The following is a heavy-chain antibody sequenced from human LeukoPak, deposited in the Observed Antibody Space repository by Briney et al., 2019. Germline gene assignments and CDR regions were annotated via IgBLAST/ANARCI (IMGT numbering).Heavy chain of an antibody. CDR2: INQDGSEK. J-gene: IGHJ4*02. CDR1: GFTFSSYW. V-gene: IGHV3-7*01. CDR3: ARAVYSSGWFYFDY. Sequence: PGGSLRLSCAASGFTFSSYWMSWVRQAPGKGLEWVANINQDGSEKYYVDSVKGRFTISRDNAKNSLYLQMNSLRAEDTAVYYCARAVYSSGWFYFDYWGQGTLVTVSS. D-gene: IGHD6-19*01.